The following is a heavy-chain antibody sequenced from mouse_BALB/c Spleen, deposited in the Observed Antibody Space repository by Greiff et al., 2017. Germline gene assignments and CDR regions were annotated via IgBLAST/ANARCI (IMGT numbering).Heavy chain of an antibody. J-gene: IGHJ4*01. D-gene: IGHD2-1*01. Sequence: VQLQQSGAELVKPGASVKLSCKASGYTFTSYYMYWVKQRPGQGLEWIGEINPSNGGTNFNEKFKSKATLTVDKSSSTAYMQLSSLTSEDSAVYYCTSAYGNYAMDYWGQGTSVTVSS. CDR2: INPSNGGT. V-gene: IGHV1S81*02. CDR1: GYTFTSYY. CDR3: TSAYGNYAMDY.